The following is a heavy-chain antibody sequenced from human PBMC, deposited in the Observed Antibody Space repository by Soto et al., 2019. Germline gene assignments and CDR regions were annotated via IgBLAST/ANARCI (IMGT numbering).Heavy chain of an antibody. V-gene: IGHV4-59*01. CDR3: ARALDYDFWGGRNWFDP. CDR2: IYYTGIT. D-gene: IGHD3-3*01. Sequence: QVQLQQSGPGLLKPSETLSLTCSVSGGSITDNYWTWIRQSPGKGLEWVGYIYYTGITNYNPSLKRRVPISLDRSKNQFSLKLDSVTAADTAVYYCARALDYDFWGGRNWFDPWGQGTLGTVSS. CDR1: GGSITDNY. J-gene: IGHJ5*02.